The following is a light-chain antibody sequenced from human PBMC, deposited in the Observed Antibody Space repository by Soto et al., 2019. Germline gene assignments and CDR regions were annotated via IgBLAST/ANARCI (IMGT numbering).Light chain of an antibody. CDR1: SSDVGGYNF. CDR3: SSYTSSSTVV. CDR2: DVN. J-gene: IGLJ2*01. V-gene: IGLV2-14*01. Sequence: QSALTQPASVSGSPGQSITISCTGTSSDVGGYNFVSWYQQHPGKPPKLMIYDVNNRPSGVSNRFSGSKSGNTASLTISGLQAEDEADYYCSSYTSSSTVVFAGGTKLTVL.